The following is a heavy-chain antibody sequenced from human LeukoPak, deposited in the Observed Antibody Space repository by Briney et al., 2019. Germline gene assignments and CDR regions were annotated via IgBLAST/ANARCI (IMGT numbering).Heavy chain of an antibody. CDR3: AKDSNYDILTGHNWFDP. D-gene: IGHD3-9*01. V-gene: IGHV3-9*01. Sequence: SLRLSCAASGFTFDDYSLHWVRQAPGKGPEWVSGISWNSGSIGYADSVKGRFTISRDNAKNSLYLQMNSLRAEDTALYYCAKDSNYDILTGHNWFDPWGQGTLVTVSS. J-gene: IGHJ5*02. CDR2: ISWNSGSI. CDR1: GFTFDDYS.